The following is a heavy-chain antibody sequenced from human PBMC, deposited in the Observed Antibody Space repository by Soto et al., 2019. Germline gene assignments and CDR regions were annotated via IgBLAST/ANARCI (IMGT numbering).Heavy chain of an antibody. CDR1: GDSVSSNSAA. CDR3: AKEGGNHYYYYAMDG. Sequence: SQTLSLTCAISGDSVSSNSAAWSWIRQSPSRGLEWLGRTFYRSKWYNDYAVSVKGRITINPDTSKNLFSLQLNSVTPEDTAVYYCAKEGGNHYYYYAMDGWGQGTKVTVSS. D-gene: IGHD1-26*01. V-gene: IGHV6-1*01. J-gene: IGHJ6*02. CDR2: TFYRSKWYN.